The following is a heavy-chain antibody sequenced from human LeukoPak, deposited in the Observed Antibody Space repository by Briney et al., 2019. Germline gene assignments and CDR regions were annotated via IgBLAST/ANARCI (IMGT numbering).Heavy chain of an antibody. D-gene: IGHD3-22*01. J-gene: IGHJ5*02. CDR3: AREVFDYYDSSGYYYEWFDP. V-gene: IGHV4-31*03. CDR1: GVSISSGGYY. Sequence: SETLSLTCTVSGVSISSGGYYWSWIRQHPGKGLEWIGYIYYSGSTYYNPSLKSRVTISVDTSKNQFSLKLSSVTAADTAVYYCAREVFDYYDSSGYYYEWFDPWGQGTLVTVSS. CDR2: IYYSGST.